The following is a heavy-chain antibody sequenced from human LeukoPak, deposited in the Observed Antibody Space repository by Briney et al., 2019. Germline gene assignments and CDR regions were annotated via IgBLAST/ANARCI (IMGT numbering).Heavy chain of an antibody. CDR3: ARRSTAGEWFDP. Sequence: SETLSLTCAVSGGSFSGYYWSWIRQPPGKGLEWIGEISHSGSTYYNASLKSRVTMSVDTSKNQFSLKLSSVTAADTAVYYCARRSTAGEWFDPWGQGTLVTVST. V-gene: IGHV4-34*01. D-gene: IGHD2-21*01. CDR2: ISHSGST. CDR1: GGSFSGYY. J-gene: IGHJ5*02.